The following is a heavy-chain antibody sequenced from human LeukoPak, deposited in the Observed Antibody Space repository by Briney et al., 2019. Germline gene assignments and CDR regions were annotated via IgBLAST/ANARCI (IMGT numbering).Heavy chain of an antibody. CDR2: IYYGGST. CDR3: ARDRPTGQDAFDI. J-gene: IGHJ3*02. CDR1: GGSISSGDYY. Sequence: PSETLSLTCTVSGGSISSGDYYWSWIRQPPGKGLEWIGYIYYGGSTYYNPSPKSRVTISVDTSKNQFSLKLSSVTAADTAVYYCARDRPTGQDAFDIWGQGTMVTVSS. V-gene: IGHV4-30-4*01. D-gene: IGHD4-11*01.